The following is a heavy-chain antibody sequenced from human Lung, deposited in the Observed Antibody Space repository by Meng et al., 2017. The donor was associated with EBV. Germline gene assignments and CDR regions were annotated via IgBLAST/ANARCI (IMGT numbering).Heavy chain of an antibody. Sequence: QGELAPAGAGVKKPGSSVKVSCKASGGTFSSYAISWVRQAPGQGLEWMGGIIPILGIANYAQKFQGRVTITADKSTSTAYMELSSLRSEDTAVYYCARERPGGMATTPYFDYWGQGTLVTVSS. CDR3: ARERPGGMATTPYFDY. CDR2: IIPILGIA. D-gene: IGHD5-24*01. J-gene: IGHJ4*02. V-gene: IGHV1-69*10. CDR1: GGTFSSYA.